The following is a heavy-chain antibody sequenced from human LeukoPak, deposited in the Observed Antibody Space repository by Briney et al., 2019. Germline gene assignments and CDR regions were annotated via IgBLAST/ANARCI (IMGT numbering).Heavy chain of an antibody. CDR2: ISSSSSYI. D-gene: IGHD5-12*01. J-gene: IGHJ2*01. V-gene: IGHV3-21*05. CDR3: ARAYDYNWYFDL. Sequence: GGSLRLSCAASGFTFSSYEMNWVRQAPGKGLEWVSYISSSSSYIYYAGSVKGRFTISRDNAKNSLYLQMNSLRAEDTAVYYCARAYDYNWYFDLWGRGTLVTVSS. CDR1: GFTFSSYE.